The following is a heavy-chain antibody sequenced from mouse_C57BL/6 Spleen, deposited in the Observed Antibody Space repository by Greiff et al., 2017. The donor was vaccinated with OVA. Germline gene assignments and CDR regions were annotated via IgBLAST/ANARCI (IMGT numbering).Heavy chain of an antibody. D-gene: IGHD1-1*02. CDR3: ARRVANGYYFDY. V-gene: IGHV5-6*02. CDR2: ISSGGSYT. Sequence: EVKVVESGGDLVKPGGSLKLSCAASGFTFSSYGMSWVRQTPDKRLEWVATISSGGSYTYYPDSVKGRFTISRDNAKNTLYLQMSSLKSEDTAMYYCARRVANGYYFDYWGQGTTLTVSS. J-gene: IGHJ2*01. CDR1: GFTFSSYG.